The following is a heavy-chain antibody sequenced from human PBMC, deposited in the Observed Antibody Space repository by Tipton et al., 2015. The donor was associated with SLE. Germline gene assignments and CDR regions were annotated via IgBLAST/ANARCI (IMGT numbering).Heavy chain of an antibody. CDR1: GFSFSTYW. J-gene: IGHJ4*02. CDR2: IKEDGSEK. Sequence: GSLRLSCAASGFSFSTYWMSWVRQAPGKGLEWVANIKEDGSEKYYVDSVKGRFTISRDNSKNSLYLQMSSLRAEDTAVYYCAREDSGYDSNFDYWGQGTLVTVSS. D-gene: IGHD5-12*01. CDR3: AREDSGYDSNFDY. V-gene: IGHV3-7*01.